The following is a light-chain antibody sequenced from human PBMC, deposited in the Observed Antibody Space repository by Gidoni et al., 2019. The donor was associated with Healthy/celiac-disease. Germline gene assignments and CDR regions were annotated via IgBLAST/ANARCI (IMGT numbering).Light chain of an antibody. V-gene: IGKV2-28*01. CDR3: MQALPPYT. CDR2: LGA. CDR1: QSLLHSNGYNY. J-gene: IGKJ2*01. Sequence: VMTQPPLPLPVTPGEPASISCRSSQSLLHSNGYNYLDWYLQKPGQSPQLLIYLGANRAAGVPDRFSGSGSGTDFPLKISRVEAEDVGVYYCMQALPPYTFGQGTKLEIK.